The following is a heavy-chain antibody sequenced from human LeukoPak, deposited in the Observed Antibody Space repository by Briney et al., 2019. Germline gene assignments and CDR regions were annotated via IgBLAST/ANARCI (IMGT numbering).Heavy chain of an antibody. J-gene: IGHJ4*02. CDR3: ARDLGYYASSAN. CDR1: GFTVNNNY. V-gene: IGHV3-53*01. CDR2: IYSSGST. Sequence: GGSLRLSCAASGFTVNNNYMSWVCQAPGKGLEWVSVIYSSGSTYYADSVKGRFTISRDISKNSLYLQMTSLRAEDTAVYFCARDLGYYASSANWGQGTLVTVSS. D-gene: IGHD3-22*01.